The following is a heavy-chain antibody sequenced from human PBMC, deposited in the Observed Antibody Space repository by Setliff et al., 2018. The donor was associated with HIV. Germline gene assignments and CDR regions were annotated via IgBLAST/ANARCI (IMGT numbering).Heavy chain of an antibody. D-gene: IGHD2-2*01. J-gene: IGHJ4*02. V-gene: IGHV2-70*11. CDR1: GFSIGTLGMC. CDR3: AGLIVPAAEVYFHF. Sequence: GPTLVNPTQTLTLTCTVSGFSIGTLGMCVGWIRQPPGKALEWLARIDWDDDKSYSTSLRTRLTISKDTSKSQVVLSMTDMDPVDTATYYCAGLIVPAAEVYFHFWGQGTLVTVSS. CDR2: IDWDDDK.